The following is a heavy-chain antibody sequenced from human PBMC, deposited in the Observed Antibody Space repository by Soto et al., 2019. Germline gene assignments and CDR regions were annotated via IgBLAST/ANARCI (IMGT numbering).Heavy chain of an antibody. CDR2: IDPTDSFT. J-gene: IGHJ3*01. V-gene: IGHV5-10-1*01. CDR3: ARPASGGSRDAYDV. Sequence: PVESLKISCKASGYKFTTFWLKWVRQTPGKGLEWLGRIDPTDSFTNYSPPFEGHVTISVDRSISTAYLQWNSLQASDTAIYYCARPASGGSRDAYDVWGQGTTVTVSS. CDR1: GYKFTTFW. D-gene: IGHD2-15*01.